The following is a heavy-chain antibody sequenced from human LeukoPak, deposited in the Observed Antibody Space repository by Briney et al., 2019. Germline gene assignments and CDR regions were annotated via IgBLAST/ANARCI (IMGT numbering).Heavy chain of an antibody. CDR3: AKGNSGSSYSGSDY. Sequence: PGGSLRLSCAASGFTFSTYAMSWVRQAPGKGLGWISVIGNSGGGTYYTDSVKGRFTISRDNSKNTLFLQMNSLRAEDTAVYYCAKGNSGSSYSGSDYWGQGTLVTVSS. D-gene: IGHD2-15*01. J-gene: IGHJ4*02. CDR1: GFTFSTYA. V-gene: IGHV3-23*01. CDR2: IGNSGGGT.